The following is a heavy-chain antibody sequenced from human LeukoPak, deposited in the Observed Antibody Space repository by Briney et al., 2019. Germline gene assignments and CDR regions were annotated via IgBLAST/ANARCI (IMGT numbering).Heavy chain of an antibody. D-gene: IGHD3-22*01. V-gene: IGHV4-39*07. CDR3: ARDWVYDSSGYYNPHAFDI. J-gene: IGHJ3*02. CDR1: GGSIISSSYY. CDR2: IYYSGST. Sequence: SETLSLTCTVSGGSIISSSYYWGWIRQPPGKGLEWIGYIYYSGSTYYNPSLKSRVTISVDTPKNQFSLKLSSVTAADTAVYYCARDWVYDSSGYYNPHAFDIWGQGTMVTVSS.